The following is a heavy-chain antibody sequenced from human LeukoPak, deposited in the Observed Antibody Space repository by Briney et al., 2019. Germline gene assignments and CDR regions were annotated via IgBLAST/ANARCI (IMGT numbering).Heavy chain of an antibody. CDR2: IIPILGTA. V-gene: IGHV1-69*13. Sequence: ASVKVSCKASGGTFSSYATSWVRQAPGQGREWMGGIIPILGTANYGQKFEGRGTITADESTSTAYMELRSLRSDNTAVYYCAPADIMPGYNFAYWGQGTLVTVSS. CDR3: APADIMPGYNFAY. D-gene: IGHD3-9*01. J-gene: IGHJ4*02. CDR1: GGTFSSYA.